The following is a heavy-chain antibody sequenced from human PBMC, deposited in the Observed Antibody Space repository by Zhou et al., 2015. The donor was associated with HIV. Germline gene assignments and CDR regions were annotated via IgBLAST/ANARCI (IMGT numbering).Heavy chain of an antibody. V-gene: IGHV1-69*01. CDR1: GGTFSSYA. D-gene: IGHD6-19*01. CDR3: ASGHAPAYSSGWYGAIDY. CDR2: IIPIFGTA. Sequence: QVQLVQSGAEVKKPGSSVKVSCKASGGTFSSYAISWVRQAPGQGLEWMGGIIPIFGTANYAQKFQGRVTITADESTSTAYMELSSLRSEDTAVYYCASGHAPAYSSGWYGAIDYWGQGTLVTVSS. J-gene: IGHJ4*02.